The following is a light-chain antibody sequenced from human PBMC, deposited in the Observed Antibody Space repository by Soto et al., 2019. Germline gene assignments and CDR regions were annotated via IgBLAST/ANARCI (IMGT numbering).Light chain of an antibody. CDR1: TGAVTSNHH. V-gene: IGLV7-46*01. CDR2: DTS. J-gene: IGLJ2*01. Sequence: QAVVTQEPSLTVSPGGTVTLTCGSSTGAVTSNHHPYWFQQKAGQAPRTRIYDTSNKHSWTPARFSGSLHGDKAALTLSGAQPEDEAQYYCLLSYNAARVFGGGTKLTVL. CDR3: LLSYNAARV.